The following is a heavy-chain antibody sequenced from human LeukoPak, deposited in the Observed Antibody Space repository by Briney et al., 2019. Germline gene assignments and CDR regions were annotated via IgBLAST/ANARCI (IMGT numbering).Heavy chain of an antibody. Sequence: GGSLRLSCAASGFTFDDYAMHGVRQAPGKGLEGVSGISWNSGSIGYAGSVKGRFTISRDNAKNSLYLQMNSLRAEDTALYYCAKAWGDSTSGGYYYMDVWGKGTTVTVSS. D-gene: IGHD2-2*01. J-gene: IGHJ6*03. V-gene: IGHV3-9*01. CDR1: GFTFDDYA. CDR2: ISWNSGSI. CDR3: AKAWGDSTSGGYYYMDV.